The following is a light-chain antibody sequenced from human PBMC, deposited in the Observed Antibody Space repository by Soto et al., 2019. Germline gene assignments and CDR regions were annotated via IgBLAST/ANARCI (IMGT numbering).Light chain of an antibody. CDR1: QSVSSSF. J-gene: IGKJ1*01. V-gene: IGKV3-20*01. CDR3: QQYKIRPT. Sequence: EIVLTQSPGTLSLSPGERATLSCRASQSVSSSFLAWYKQRPGQAPRLLIYGASSRATGIPDRFSGSGSGTDFTLTIRSLEPEDFAVYFCQQYKIRPTFGQGTKVDIK. CDR2: GAS.